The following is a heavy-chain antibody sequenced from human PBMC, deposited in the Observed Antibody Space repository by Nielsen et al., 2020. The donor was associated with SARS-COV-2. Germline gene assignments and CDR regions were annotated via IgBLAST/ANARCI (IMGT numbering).Heavy chain of an antibody. CDR3: ARDNSLYGDYYYYYGMDV. CDR2: INPSGGST. D-gene: IGHD4-17*01. Sequence: GGSLRLSCAASGFTFTSYYMHWVRQAPGQGLEWMGIINPSGGSTSYAQKFQGRVTMTRDTSTSTVYMELSRLRSDDTAVYYCARDNSLYGDYYYYYGMDVWGQGTTVTVSS. CDR1: GFTFTSYY. V-gene: IGHV1-46*01. J-gene: IGHJ6*02.